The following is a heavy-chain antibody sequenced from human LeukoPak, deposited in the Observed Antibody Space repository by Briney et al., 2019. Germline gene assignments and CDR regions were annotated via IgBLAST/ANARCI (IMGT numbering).Heavy chain of an antibody. V-gene: IGHV1-2*02. CDR1: GYTFTCYY. CDR3: ARTRDSSFGAWYYFDY. J-gene: IGHJ4*02. D-gene: IGHD3-22*01. Sequence: ASVKVSCKASGYTFTCYYMHWVRQARGQGLEWMGWINPNSGGTNYAQKFQGRVTMTRDTSISTAYMELSRLRSDDTAVYYCARTRDSSFGAWYYFDYWGQGTLVTVSS. CDR2: INPNSGGT.